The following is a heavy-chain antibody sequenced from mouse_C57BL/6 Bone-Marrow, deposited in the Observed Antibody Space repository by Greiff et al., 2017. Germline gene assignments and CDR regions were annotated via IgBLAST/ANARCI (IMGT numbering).Heavy chain of an antibody. J-gene: IGHJ2*01. CDR1: GYTFTSYW. Sequence: QVQLQQPGAELVKPGASVKMSCKASGYTFTSYWITWVKQRPGQGLEWIGDIYPGSGSTNYNEKFKSKATLTVDTSSSTAYMQLSSLTSEASAVYYCARGGWLRRGFDYWGQGTTLTVSS. D-gene: IGHD2-2*01. CDR2: IYPGSGST. CDR3: ARGGWLRRGFDY. V-gene: IGHV1-55*01.